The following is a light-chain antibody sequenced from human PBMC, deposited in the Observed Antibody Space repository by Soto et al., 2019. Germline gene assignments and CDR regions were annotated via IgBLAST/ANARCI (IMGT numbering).Light chain of an antibody. CDR2: DAS. CDR3: QLRSNWLQFS. Sequence: EIVLTQSPATLSLSPGERATLSCRASQSVSSYFAWYQQKPGQAPRLLIYDASNRATGIAARFSGSGTGTAFTLTISSLEPEDFAGYYCQLRSNWLQFSFGPGTKVYI. J-gene: IGKJ3*01. V-gene: IGKV3-11*01. CDR1: QSVSSY.